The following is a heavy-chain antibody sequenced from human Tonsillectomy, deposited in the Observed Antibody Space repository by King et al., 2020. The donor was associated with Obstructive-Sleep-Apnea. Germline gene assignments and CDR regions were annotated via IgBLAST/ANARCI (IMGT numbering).Heavy chain of an antibody. CDR3: ARGDCTGGGCYYFDC. Sequence: VQLVESGGGLVQPGESLRLSCAASGFTISDYDMHWVRQSTTKGLEWVSTIGSAGDTYYPDSVKGRLTVSRENAKNSLSLEMNSLRAGDTAVYYCARGDCTGGGCYYFDCWGQGTLVTVSS. V-gene: IGHV3-13*01. D-gene: IGHD2-8*02. J-gene: IGHJ4*02. CDR1: GFTISDYD. CDR2: IGSAGDT.